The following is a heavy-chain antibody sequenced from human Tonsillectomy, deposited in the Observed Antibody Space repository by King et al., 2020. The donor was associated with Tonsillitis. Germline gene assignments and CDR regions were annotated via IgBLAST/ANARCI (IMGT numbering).Heavy chain of an antibody. CDR2: IYNSGTT. D-gene: IGHD3-10*01. CDR1: GGSISSGGSY. V-gene: IGHV4-31*03. J-gene: IGHJ4*02. CDR3: ARVVRGVIF. Sequence: VQLQESGPGLLKPSQTLSLTCTVSGGSISSGGSYWGWIRQHPGKGLEWIGYIYNSGTTYYNPSLKSRVNISADTSKKQISLKLSPVTAADTAVYYCARVVRGVIFWGQGTLVTVSS.